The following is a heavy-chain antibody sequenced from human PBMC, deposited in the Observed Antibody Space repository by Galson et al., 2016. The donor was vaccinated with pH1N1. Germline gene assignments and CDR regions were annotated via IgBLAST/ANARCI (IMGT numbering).Heavy chain of an antibody. CDR2: INPIIGST. CDR3: ARERSSSGAFDH. D-gene: IGHD6-6*01. J-gene: IGHJ4*02. CDR1: GYTFINYY. V-gene: IGHV1-46*01. Sequence: SVKVSCKASGYTFINYYIHWVRQAPGQGLEWMGIINPIIGSTNYAQSFQGRVTMTGDTSTSTVYMELSGLRSEDTAVYYCARERSSSGAFDHWGQGTLVTVSS.